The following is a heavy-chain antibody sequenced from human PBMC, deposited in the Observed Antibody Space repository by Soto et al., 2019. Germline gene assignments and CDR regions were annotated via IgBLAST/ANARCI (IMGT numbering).Heavy chain of an antibody. Sequence: EVQLVASGGGLVQPGGSLRLSCAASGFTFSRYDMPWVRQATGKSLEWVSAIGTAGDTYYPGSVKGRFTISRENAKNSLYLQMNSLRAGDTAVYYCTRSPVLVRGVRAFDYWGQGTLVTVSS. CDR1: GFTFSRYD. D-gene: IGHD3-10*01. CDR2: IGTAGDT. V-gene: IGHV3-13*01. J-gene: IGHJ4*02. CDR3: TRSPVLVRGVRAFDY.